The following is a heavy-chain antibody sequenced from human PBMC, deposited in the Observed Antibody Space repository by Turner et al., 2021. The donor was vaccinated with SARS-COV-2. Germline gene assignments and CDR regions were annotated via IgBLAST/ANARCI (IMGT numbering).Heavy chain of an antibody. CDR1: GFTVSSNY. V-gene: IGHV3-66*02. D-gene: IGHD2-2*01. CDR2: IYSGGST. CDR3: ARDLGGTSSLGGYFDY. J-gene: IGHJ4*02. Sequence: EVQLVESGGGLVQPGGSLRLSCAASGFTVSSNYMNWVRQDPGKGLGWVSVIYSGGSTYYADSVKGRFTISRDTSKNTLYLQMNSLRAEDTAVYYCARDLGGTSSLGGYFDYWGQGTLVTVSS.